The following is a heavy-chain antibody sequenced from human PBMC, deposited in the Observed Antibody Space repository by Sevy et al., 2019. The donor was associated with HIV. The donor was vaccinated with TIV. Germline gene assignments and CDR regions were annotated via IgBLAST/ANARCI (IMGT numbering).Heavy chain of an antibody. Sequence: GGSLRLSCVASGFTFSSYSMNWVRQAPGKGLEWVSYISSSSSTIYYADSVKGRFTISRDNAKNSLYLQMNSLRDEDTAVYYCARTRYSGYDWPLDYWGQGTLVTVSS. V-gene: IGHV3-48*02. CDR1: GFTFSSYS. CDR3: ARTRYSGYDWPLDY. J-gene: IGHJ4*02. D-gene: IGHD5-12*01. CDR2: ISSSSSTI.